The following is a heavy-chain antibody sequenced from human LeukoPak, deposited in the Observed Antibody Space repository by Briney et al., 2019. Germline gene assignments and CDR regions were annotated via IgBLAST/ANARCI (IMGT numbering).Heavy chain of an antibody. V-gene: IGHV1-2*02. CDR3: AREFDSSGIPHDY. Sequence: GASVKVSCKASGYTFTGYYMHWVRQAPGQGLEWMGWINPNSGGTNYAQKFQGRVTMTRDTSISTAYMELSRLRSDDTAVYYCAREFDSSGIPHDYWGQGTLVTVSS. CDR2: INPNSGGT. J-gene: IGHJ4*02. D-gene: IGHD3-22*01. CDR1: GYTFTGYY.